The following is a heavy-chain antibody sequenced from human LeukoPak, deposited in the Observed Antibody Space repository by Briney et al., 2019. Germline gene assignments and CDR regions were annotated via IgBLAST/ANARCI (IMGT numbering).Heavy chain of an antibody. CDR3: ARGSGVWFGENYYYYMDV. D-gene: IGHD3-10*01. J-gene: IGHJ6*03. CDR1: GYTFASYG. Sequence: ASVKVSCKASGYTFASYGINWMRQAPGQGLEWMGWISAYNGNTNYAQNLQGRVTMTTDTSTSTAYMELRSLRSDDTAVYYCARGSGVWFGENYYYYMDVWGRGTTVTVSS. CDR2: ISAYNGNT. V-gene: IGHV1-18*01.